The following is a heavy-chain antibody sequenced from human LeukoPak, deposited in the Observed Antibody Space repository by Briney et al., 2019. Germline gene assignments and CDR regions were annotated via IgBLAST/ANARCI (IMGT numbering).Heavy chain of an antibody. J-gene: IGHJ4*02. Sequence: PSETLSLTCTVSGGSISSYYWSWIWQPPGKGLEWIGYIYYSGSTNYNPSLKSRVTISVDTSKNQFSLKLSSVTAADTAVYYCAKDGYSSSWLFDYWGQGTLVTVSS. CDR3: AKDGYSSSWLFDY. CDR2: IYYSGST. CDR1: GGSISSYY. V-gene: IGHV4-59*01. D-gene: IGHD6-13*01.